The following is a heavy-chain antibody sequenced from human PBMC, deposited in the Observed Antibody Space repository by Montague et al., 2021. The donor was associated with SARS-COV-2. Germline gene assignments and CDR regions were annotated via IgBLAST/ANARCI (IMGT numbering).Heavy chain of an antibody. CDR3: ARGFDY. J-gene: IGHJ4*02. CDR1: GGSISRYY. V-gene: IGHV4-59*01. CDR2: IYYSGST. Sequence: SETLSLTCTVSGGSISRYYWTWIRQPPGKGLEWIGYIYYSGSTNYNPSLKSRVTISVDTSKNQFSLKLNSVTAADTAVYYCARGFDYWGQGTLVTVSS.